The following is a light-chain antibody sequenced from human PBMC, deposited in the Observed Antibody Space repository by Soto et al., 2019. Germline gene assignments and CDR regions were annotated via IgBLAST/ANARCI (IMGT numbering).Light chain of an antibody. J-gene: IGKJ2*01. CDR2: GAS. CDR1: QSITKA. CDR3: QQSYSAPYT. V-gene: IGKV1-39*01. Sequence: DIQMTQSPSSQSASVGDRVTITCRASQSITKALNWYQQKPGKAPKLLINGASTLQGGVPSRFSGSGSGTDFTLTISSLQPEDFTTDYCQQSYSAPYTFGQGTKLEI.